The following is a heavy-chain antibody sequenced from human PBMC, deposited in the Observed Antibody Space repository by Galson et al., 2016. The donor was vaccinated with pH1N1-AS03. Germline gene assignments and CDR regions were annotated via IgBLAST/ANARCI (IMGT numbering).Heavy chain of an antibody. CDR3: ARDRHYYDYIWGTYRYDWYFDL. CDR1: GFIFNNHW. CDR2: IWHDGSEK. D-gene: IGHD3-16*02. J-gene: IGHJ2*01. Sequence: SLRLSCAASGFIFNNHWMHWVRQTPGKGLEWVAVIWHDGSEKYYADSVKGRFTLSRANSKNTLYLQMNSLRAEATAVYYCARDRHYYDYIWGTYRYDWYFDLWGRGTLVTVSS. V-gene: IGHV3-33*08.